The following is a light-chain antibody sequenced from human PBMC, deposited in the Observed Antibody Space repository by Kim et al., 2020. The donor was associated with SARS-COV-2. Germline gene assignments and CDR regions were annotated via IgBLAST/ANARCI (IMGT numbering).Light chain of an antibody. V-gene: IGKV3-11*01. CDR3: QQRNNWPPAVT. CDR1: HRIGIN. Sequence: PGDGATRTCRSSHRIGINIAWYQQTRGQAPRLLIYDASNRATDIPDRFSGSGSGTDFTLTISSLEPEDFAIYYCQQRNNWPPAVTFGGGTKVDIK. J-gene: IGKJ4*01. CDR2: DAS.